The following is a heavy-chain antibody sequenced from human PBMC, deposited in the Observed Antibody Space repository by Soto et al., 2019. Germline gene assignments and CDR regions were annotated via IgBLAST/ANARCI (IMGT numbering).Heavy chain of an antibody. CDR1: GYTFINHG. J-gene: IGHJ6*02. CDR2: LIPVFGTS. CDR3: ARAVRTGFYGIDV. Sequence: QVQLVQSEAEVKKPGASVKVSCEASGYTFINHGISWVRQAPGQGLEWMGGLIPVFGTSNYAEKFQGRVTITADESTSTAYMELSSLTSEDTAVYYCARAVRTGFYGIDVWGQGTTVSVSS. V-gene: IGHV1-69*13.